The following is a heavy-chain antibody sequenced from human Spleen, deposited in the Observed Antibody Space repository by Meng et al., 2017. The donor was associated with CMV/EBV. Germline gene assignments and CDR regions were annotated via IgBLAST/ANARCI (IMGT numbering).Heavy chain of an antibody. J-gene: IGHJ4*02. CDR3: ARDREFLLYYFDY. CDR2: IHGNSGDT. CDR1: GYTFTGHY. V-gene: IGHV1-2*04. D-gene: IGHD3-10*01. Sequence: QVQLVQSGAGVKKPGTSVKVSCRASGYTFTGHYIHWVRQAPGQGLEWMGWIHGNSGDTNYAQKFEGSVTMTRDTSVSTAYMELSRLRSDDTAVYYCARDREFLLYYFDYWGQGTLVTVSS.